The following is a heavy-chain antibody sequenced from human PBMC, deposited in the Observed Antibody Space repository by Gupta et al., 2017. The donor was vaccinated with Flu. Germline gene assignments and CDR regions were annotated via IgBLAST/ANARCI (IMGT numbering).Heavy chain of an antibody. V-gene: IGHV3-23*01. CDR2: ISSSGGST. CDR1: GFPFSIYV. CDR3: VNFIAGRPDY. Sequence: EVQLLESGGGLVQPGGSLRLSCAASGFPFSIYVMTWVRQAPGKGLEWASAISSSGGSTYYADSVKGRFTISRDNSKNTLYLQMNSLRAEDTAVYYCVNFIAGRPDYWGQGTLVTVSS. D-gene: IGHD6-6*01. J-gene: IGHJ4*02.